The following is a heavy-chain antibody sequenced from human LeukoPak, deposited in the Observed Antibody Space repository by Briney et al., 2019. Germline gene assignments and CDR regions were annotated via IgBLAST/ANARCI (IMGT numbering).Heavy chain of an antibody. CDR2: INHSGST. CDR1: GGSFSGYY. V-gene: IGHV4-34*01. Sequence: PSETLSLTCAVYGGSFSGYYWSWIRQPPGKGLEWIGEINHSGSTNYNPSLKSRVTISIDTSKNQFSLKVKFVTAADTAVYYCAREYSYGHQGFDYWGQGTLVTVSS. J-gene: IGHJ4*02. D-gene: IGHD5-18*01. CDR3: AREYSYGHQGFDY.